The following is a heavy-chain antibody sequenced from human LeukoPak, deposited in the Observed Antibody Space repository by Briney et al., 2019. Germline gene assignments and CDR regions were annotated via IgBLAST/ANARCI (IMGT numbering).Heavy chain of an antibody. J-gene: IGHJ6*02. Sequence: PSETLSLTCTVSGVSISNGGYSWSWIRQPPGKGLEWIEYIYQSGSTYYNPSLKSRVTISVDRSKNQFSLKLSSVTAADTAMYYCARVPLLSGGYYYYGMDVWGQGTTVTVSS. CDR2: IYQSGST. CDR1: GVSISNGGYS. D-gene: IGHD2-2*01. V-gene: IGHV4-30-2*01. CDR3: ARVPLLSGGYYYYGMDV.